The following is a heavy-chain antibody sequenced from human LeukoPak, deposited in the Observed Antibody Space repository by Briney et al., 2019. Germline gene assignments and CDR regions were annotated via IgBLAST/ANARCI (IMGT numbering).Heavy chain of an antibody. Sequence: GGSLRLSCADSGFTFSSYSMNWVRQAPGKGLEWVSYISSTGTYKNYPDSVKGRFTISRDNAKNSLYLQMNSLRVEDTAVYYCARLVGNHFDYWGQGTLVTVSS. V-gene: IGHV3-21*01. CDR3: ARLVGNHFDY. CDR2: ISSTGTYK. J-gene: IGHJ4*02. CDR1: GFTFSSYS.